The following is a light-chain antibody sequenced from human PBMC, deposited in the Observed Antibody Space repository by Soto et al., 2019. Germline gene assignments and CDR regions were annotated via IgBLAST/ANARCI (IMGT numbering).Light chain of an antibody. J-gene: IGLJ1*01. CDR2: EGS. Sequence: QSVLTQPASVSGSPGQSITISCTGTSSDVGTYNLVSWYQQEPGKAPKLMIFEGSKRPSGVSNRFSGSKSGNTASLTISGLQAEDEADDYCCSYAGSSTLVFGTGTKVTVL. V-gene: IGLV2-23*03. CDR1: SSDVGTYNL. CDR3: CSYAGSSTLV.